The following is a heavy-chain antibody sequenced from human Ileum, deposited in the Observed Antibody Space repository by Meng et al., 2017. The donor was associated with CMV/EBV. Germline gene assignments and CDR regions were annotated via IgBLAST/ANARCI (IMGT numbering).Heavy chain of an antibody. CDR2: IYHSGST. CDR1: GGSISSGNW. D-gene: IGHD3-22*01. J-gene: IGHJ4*02. Sequence: GGSISSGNWWSWVRQPPGKGLEWIGEIYHSGSTNYNPSLKSQVTISVDKSKNQFSLKLSSVTAADTAVYYCARWSYDSSGYYKFIDYWGQGTLVTVS. V-gene: IGHV4-4*02. CDR3: ARWSYDSSGYYKFIDY.